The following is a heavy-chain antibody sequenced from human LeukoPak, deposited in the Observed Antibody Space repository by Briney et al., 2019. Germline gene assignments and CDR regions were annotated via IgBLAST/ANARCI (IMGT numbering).Heavy chain of an antibody. CDR3: AKDIGYSGYDYTRDYYYGMDV. CDR1: GFTFSSYG. J-gene: IGHJ6*02. V-gene: IGHV3-30*18. Sequence: GRSLRISCAASGFTFSSYGMPWIRQAPGKGLERVAVISYDGSNKYYADSVKGRFTISRDNSKNTLYLQMNSLRAEDMAVYYCAKDIGYSGYDYTRDYYYGMDVWGQGTTVTVSS. CDR2: ISYDGSNK. D-gene: IGHD5-12*01.